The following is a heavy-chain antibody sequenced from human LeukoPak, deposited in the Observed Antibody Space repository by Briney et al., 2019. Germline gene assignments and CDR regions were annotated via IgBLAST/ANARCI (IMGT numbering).Heavy chain of an antibody. CDR2: IYYSGST. D-gene: IGHD3-10*01. CDR3: ARPLSGSYSYYFDY. J-gene: IGHJ4*02. CDR1: GGSISSSSYY. Sequence: SETLSLTCTVSGGSISSSSYYWGWIRQPPGKGLEWIGSIYYSGSTYYNPSLKSRVTISVDTSKNQFSLKLSSVTAADTAVYYCARPLSGSYSYYFDYWGQGTLVTVSS. V-gene: IGHV4-39*01.